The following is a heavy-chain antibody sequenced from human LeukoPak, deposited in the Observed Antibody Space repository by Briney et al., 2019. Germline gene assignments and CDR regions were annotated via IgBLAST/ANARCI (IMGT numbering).Heavy chain of an antibody. Sequence: PSETLSLTCAVYGGSLSGYYWSWIRQPPGKGLEWIGEINHSGSTKYNPSLKSRVTISVDTSKNQLSLKLSSMTAADTAVYYCARQWLVSPLFDYWGQGTLVTVSS. D-gene: IGHD6-19*01. CDR3: ARQWLVSPLFDY. CDR1: GGSLSGYY. V-gene: IGHV4-34*01. CDR2: INHSGST. J-gene: IGHJ4*02.